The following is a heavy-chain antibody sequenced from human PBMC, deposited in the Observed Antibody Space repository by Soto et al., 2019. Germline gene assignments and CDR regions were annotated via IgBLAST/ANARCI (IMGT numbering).Heavy chain of an antibody. CDR3: ATSGPNSDWRRFDY. V-gene: IGHV1-69*13. Sequence: SVKVSCKASGGTFSSYAISWVRQAPGQGLEWMGGIIPIFGTANYAQKFQGRVTITADESTSTAYMELSSLRSEDTAVYYCATSGPNSDWRRFDYWGQGTLVTVSS. D-gene: IGHD6-19*01. CDR2: IIPIFGTA. CDR1: GGTFSSYA. J-gene: IGHJ4*02.